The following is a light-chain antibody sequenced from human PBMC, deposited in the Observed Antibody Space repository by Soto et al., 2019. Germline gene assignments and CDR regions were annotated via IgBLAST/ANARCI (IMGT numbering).Light chain of an antibody. CDR3: SSYTSDSTRV. CDR2: EVT. V-gene: IGLV2-14*01. CDR1: SSDVGGYDY. J-gene: IGLJ3*02. Sequence: QSALTQPASVSGSPGQSITISCTGTSSDVGGYDYVSWYQQHPGKAPKLMIYEVTTRPSGVSNRFSGSKSGNTASLTISGLQAEDEADYYCSSYTSDSTRVFGGGTKVTVL.